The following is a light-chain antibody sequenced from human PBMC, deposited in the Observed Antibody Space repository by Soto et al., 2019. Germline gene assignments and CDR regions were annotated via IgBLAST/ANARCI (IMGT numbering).Light chain of an antibody. V-gene: IGKV1-39*01. CDR1: QSISSY. CDR2: AAS. J-gene: IGKJ1*01. CDR3: QQSYSTPRT. Sequence: DIHITQSPSSLSASVGDRVTITCRASQSISSYLNWYQQKPGKAPKLLIYAASSLQSGVPSRFSGSGSGTDFTLTISSLQPEDFATYYCQQSYSTPRTFGQRTKVDIK.